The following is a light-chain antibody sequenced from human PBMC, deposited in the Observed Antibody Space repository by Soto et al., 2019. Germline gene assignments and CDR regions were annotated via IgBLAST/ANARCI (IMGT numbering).Light chain of an antibody. CDR2: NDY. Sequence: QSVLTQPPSVSGTPGQRVTISCSGSSSNIEENSVTWFQRLPGTAPKLLIYNDYQRPSGVPDRFSGSKSGTSASLAISGLQSEDDADYYSTAWDDTLNAWLFGGGTKLTVL. J-gene: IGLJ3*02. CDR1: SSNIEENS. V-gene: IGLV1-44*01. CDR3: TAWDDTLNAWL.